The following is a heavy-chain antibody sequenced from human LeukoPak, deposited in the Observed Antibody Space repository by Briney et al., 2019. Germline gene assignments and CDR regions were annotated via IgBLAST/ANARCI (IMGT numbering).Heavy chain of an antibody. J-gene: IGHJ4*02. Sequence: ASVKVSCKASGYTFSSYYMQWVRQAPGQGLEWMGILNPISGRTVYAQKFQGRVTMTRDTSTSTAYMELQSLTSDDTAVYYCARADIIVVAGATPVGSGFEYWGQGALITVS. CDR3: ARADIIVVAGATPVGSGFEY. D-gene: IGHD2-15*01. V-gene: IGHV1-46*01. CDR2: LNPISGRT. CDR1: GYTFSSYY.